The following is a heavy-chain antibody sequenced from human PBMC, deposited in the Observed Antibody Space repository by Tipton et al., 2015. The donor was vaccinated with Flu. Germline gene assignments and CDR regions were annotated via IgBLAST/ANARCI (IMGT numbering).Heavy chain of an antibody. J-gene: IGHJ4*02. CDR3: ARGSGSGTEMTFYV. V-gene: IGHV3-11*01. Sequence: SLRLSCAASRFTFSDYYMSWVRQAPGKGLEWIAYISHTGAAEYADSVRGRFTISRDNANSSLSLQINSLRVDDTAVYYCARGSGSGTEMTFYVWGPGTVVTVSS. CDR1: RFTFSDYY. D-gene: IGHD3-10*01. CDR2: ISHTGAAE.